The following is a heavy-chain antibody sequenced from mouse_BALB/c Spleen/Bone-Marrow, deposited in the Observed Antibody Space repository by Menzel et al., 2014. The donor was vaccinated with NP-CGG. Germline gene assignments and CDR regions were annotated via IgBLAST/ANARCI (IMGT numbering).Heavy chain of an antibody. J-gene: IGHJ3*01. D-gene: IGHD1-1*01. Sequence: EVQLQESGAELVKPGASVKLSCTASGFNIKDTYMHWVKQRPEQGLEWIGRIDPANGNTKYDPKFQGKATITADTSSSTAYLQLSSLTSEDTAVYYRASYYYGSSSFAYWGQGTLVTVSA. CDR1: GFNIKDTY. V-gene: IGHV14-3*02. CDR2: IDPANGNT. CDR3: ASYYYGSSSFAY.